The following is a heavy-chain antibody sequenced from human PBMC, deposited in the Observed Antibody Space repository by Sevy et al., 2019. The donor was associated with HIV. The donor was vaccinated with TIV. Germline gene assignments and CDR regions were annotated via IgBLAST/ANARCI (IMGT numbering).Heavy chain of an antibody. Sequence: ASVKVSCKASGYTFTGYYMHWVRQAPGQGLEWMGWINPNSGGTNYAQKFQGRVTMTRDTSISTAYMELGRLRSDETAVYYCARDPLPFSYDSSGYYLFDYWGQGTLVTVSS. J-gene: IGHJ4*02. V-gene: IGHV1-2*02. CDR2: INPNSGGT. CDR3: ARDPLPFSYDSSGYYLFDY. CDR1: GYTFTGYY. D-gene: IGHD3-22*01.